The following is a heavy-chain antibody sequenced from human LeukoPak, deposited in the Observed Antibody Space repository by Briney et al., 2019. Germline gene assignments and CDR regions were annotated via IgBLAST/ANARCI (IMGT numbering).Heavy chain of an antibody. V-gene: IGHV3-30-3*01. J-gene: IGHJ3*02. Sequence: GGSLRLFCAASGFTFSSYAMHWVRQAPGKGLEWVALISYDGSNKYYADSVKGRFTISRDNSKNTLYLQMNSVRAEDTAVYYCARDYNDYYDSSGAFDIWGQGTMVTVSS. CDR3: ARDYNDYYDSSGAFDI. CDR1: GFTFSSYA. D-gene: IGHD3-22*01. CDR2: ISYDGSNK.